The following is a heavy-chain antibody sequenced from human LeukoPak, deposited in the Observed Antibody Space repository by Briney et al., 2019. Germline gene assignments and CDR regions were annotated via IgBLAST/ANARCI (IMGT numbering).Heavy chain of an antibody. CDR2: IGAYTGNT. V-gene: IGHV1-18*01. D-gene: IGHD3-22*01. J-gene: IGHJ4*02. Sequence: ASVKVSCKASGHTFTSYGISWVRQAPGQGLEWMRWIGAYTGNTNYAQKLQGRVTMTTDTSTSTAYMGLRSLRSDDTAVYYCARDLSPLDYYYDSSGYYYVRDYWGQGTLVTVSS. CDR3: ARDLSPLDYYYDSSGYYYVRDY. CDR1: GHTFTSYG.